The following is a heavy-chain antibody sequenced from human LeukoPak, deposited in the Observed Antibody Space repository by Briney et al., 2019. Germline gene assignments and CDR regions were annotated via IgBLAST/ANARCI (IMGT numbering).Heavy chain of an antibody. V-gene: IGHV3-74*01. CDR1: GVSFNNYW. J-gene: IGHJ4*02. CDR2: ISKDGSTT. Sequence: PGGSLRLSCAASGVSFNNYWMHWVRQAPGKGLVWASRISKDGSTTNYADSVKGRFTISRDNAKNTLYLQMNSLTAEDTALYYCARGASSGYRIDYWGQGTLVTVSS. CDR3: ARGASSGYRIDY. D-gene: IGHD5-18*01.